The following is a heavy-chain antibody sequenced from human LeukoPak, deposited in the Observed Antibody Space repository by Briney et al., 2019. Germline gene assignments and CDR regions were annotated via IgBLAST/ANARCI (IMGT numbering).Heavy chain of an antibody. CDR2: ISWSSTTI. CDR1: GFTFENHA. J-gene: IGHJ4*02. Sequence: PGGSLRLSCVASGFTFENHAMHWVRLSPGKGLEWVSGISWSSTTITYVDSVKGRFTISRDNAKNSLYLQMNSLGPEDTALYYCTRDASGFGECPDHWGQGTLVTVSS. V-gene: IGHV3-9*01. D-gene: IGHD3-10*01. CDR3: TRDASGFGECPDH.